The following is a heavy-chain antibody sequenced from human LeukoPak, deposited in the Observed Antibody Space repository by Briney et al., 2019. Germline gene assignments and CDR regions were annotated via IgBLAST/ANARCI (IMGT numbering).Heavy chain of an antibody. CDR2: ISSSVSTI. CDR1: GFTFSSYE. D-gene: IGHD4-17*01. Sequence: GGSLRLSCAASGFTFSSYEMNWVRQAPGKGREWVSYISSSVSTIYYADSVMGRFTISRDNAKNSLYLQMNSLRAEDTAVYYCARDTTPSDYGDYSFDYWGQGTLVTVSS. CDR3: ARDTTPSDYGDYSFDY. J-gene: IGHJ4*02. V-gene: IGHV3-48*03.